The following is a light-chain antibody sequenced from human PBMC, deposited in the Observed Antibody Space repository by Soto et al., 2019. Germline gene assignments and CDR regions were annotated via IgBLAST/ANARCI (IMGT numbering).Light chain of an antibody. CDR3: AAWDDSLNGVL. CDR2: SDN. J-gene: IGLJ2*01. Sequence: QSVLTQPPSASGTPGQRVTISCSGSSSNLGSSTVNWYQQLPGTAPKLLIYSDNQLPSRVPDRFSGSKSGTSASLAISGLQSEDEANYYGAAWDDSLNGVLFGGGTKLTVL. CDR1: SSNLGSST. V-gene: IGLV1-44*01.